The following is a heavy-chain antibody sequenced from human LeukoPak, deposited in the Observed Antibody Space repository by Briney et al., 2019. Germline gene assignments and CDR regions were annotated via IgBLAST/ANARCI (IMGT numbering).Heavy chain of an antibody. D-gene: IGHD3-22*01. CDR2: IKQDGSEK. J-gene: IGHJ3*02. Sequence: GGSLRLSCAASGFTFSSYGMSWVRQAPGKGLEWVANIKQDGSEKYYVDSVKGRFTISRDNAKNSLYLQMNSLRAEDTAVYYCARETMIRNAFDIWGQGTMVTVSS. CDR3: ARETMIRNAFDI. V-gene: IGHV3-7*01. CDR1: GFTFSSYG.